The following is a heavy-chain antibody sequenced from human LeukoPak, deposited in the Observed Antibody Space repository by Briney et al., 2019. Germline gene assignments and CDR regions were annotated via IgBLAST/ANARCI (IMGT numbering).Heavy chain of an antibody. CDR1: GFTFAGHT. V-gene: IGHV3-23*01. Sequence: GGSLRLSCAASGFTFAGHTMTWLRQAPGKGLEWVSIIGGRDDRTYYADSVEGRFTISRDSARSALYLQMNSLRAEDTAVYYCAKGDCSSGSCYFDYWGQGSQVTVSS. CDR2: IGGRDDRT. J-gene: IGHJ4*02. D-gene: IGHD2-15*01. CDR3: AKGDCSSGSCYFDY.